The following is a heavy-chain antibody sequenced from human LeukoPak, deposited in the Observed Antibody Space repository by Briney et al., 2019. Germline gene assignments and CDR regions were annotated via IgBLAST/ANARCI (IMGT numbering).Heavy chain of an antibody. CDR2: IIPILGIA. D-gene: IGHD6-13*01. CDR1: GGTFSSYA. J-gene: IGHJ4*02. V-gene: IGHV1-69*04. Sequence: SVKVSCEASGGTFSSYAISWVRQAPGQGLEWMGRIIPILGIANYAQKFQGRVTITADKSTSTAYMELSSLRSEDTAVYYCARDGERRIAAAGLWHYWGQGTLVTVSS. CDR3: ARDGERRIAAAGLWHY.